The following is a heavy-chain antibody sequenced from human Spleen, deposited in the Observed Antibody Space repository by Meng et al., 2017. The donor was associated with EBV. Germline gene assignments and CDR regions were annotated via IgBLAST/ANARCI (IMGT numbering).Heavy chain of an antibody. CDR3: ARKDCTITSCPFNY. D-gene: IGHD2-2*01. CDR1: GFSLSTGGVG. Sequence: QITLKGSGPSLLKPPQTLTLTCTFAGFSLSTGGVGVGWIRQPPGKALEWLALIYWDDDKRYIPSLRSRLTITKDTSKNQVALTMTNMDPMDTATYYCARKDCTITSCPFNYWGQGTLVTVSS. V-gene: IGHV2-5*02. CDR2: IYWDDDK. J-gene: IGHJ4*02.